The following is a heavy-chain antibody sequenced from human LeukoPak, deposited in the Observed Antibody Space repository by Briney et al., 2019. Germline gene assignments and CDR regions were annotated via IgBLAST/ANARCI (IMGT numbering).Heavy chain of an antibody. CDR2: IYYSGST. J-gene: IGHJ4*02. CDR1: GGSISSYY. D-gene: IGHD3-22*01. V-gene: IGHV4-59*01. Sequence: PSETLSLTCTVSGGSISSYYWSWIRQPPGKGLEWIGYIYYSGSTNYNPSLKSRVTISVDTSKNQFSLKLSSVTAADTAVYYCARGLAPENYYDSSGYYPGYWGQGTLVTVSS. CDR3: ARGLAPENYYDSSGYYPGY.